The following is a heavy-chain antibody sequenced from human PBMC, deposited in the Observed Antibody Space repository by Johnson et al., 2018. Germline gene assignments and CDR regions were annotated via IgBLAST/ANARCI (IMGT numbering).Heavy chain of an antibody. D-gene: IGHD4-17*01. CDR3: ANSVSDYGDYVYLQN. CDR2: VSVSGSST. J-gene: IGHJ1*01. Sequence: VQLLETGGGLVQPGGSLRLSCAASGFTFSNYAMSWVRQAPGKGLAWVSAVSVSGSSTYYADSVKGRFMISRDNSKNTLYLQLSRLRAADTTGSFGANSVSDYGDYVYLQNWGQGTMVTVSS. V-gene: IGHV3-23*01. CDR1: GFTFSNYA.